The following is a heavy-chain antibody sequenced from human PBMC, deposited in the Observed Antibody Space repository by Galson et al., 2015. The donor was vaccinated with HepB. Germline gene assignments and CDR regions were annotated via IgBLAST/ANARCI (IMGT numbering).Heavy chain of an antibody. CDR2: MNPNSGNT. CDR1: GYTFTSYD. Sequence: SVKVSCKASGYTFTSYDINWVRQATGQGLEWMGWMNPNSGNTGYAQKFQGRVTMTRNTSISTAYMELSSLRSEDTAVYYCARAWGGGSRTGYCSGGSCYSDLDWLDPWGQGTLVTVSS. D-gene: IGHD2-15*01. V-gene: IGHV1-8*01. J-gene: IGHJ5*02. CDR3: ARAWGGGSRTGYCSGGSCYSDLDWLDP.